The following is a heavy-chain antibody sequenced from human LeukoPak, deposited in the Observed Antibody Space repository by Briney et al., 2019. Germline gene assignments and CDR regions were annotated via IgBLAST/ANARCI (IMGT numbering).Heavy chain of an antibody. J-gene: IGHJ4*02. CDR1: GFTFSDYY. CDR2: IKHDGSDK. CDR3: ARLPTTSGYASG. Sequence: GGSLRLSCAASGFTFSDYYMSWVRQAPGKGLEWVANIKHDGSDKFHVDSVKGRFTISRDNANNSLYLQMNSLRAEDTAVYYCARLPTTSGYASGWGQGTLVTVSS. D-gene: IGHD5-12*01. V-gene: IGHV3-7*01.